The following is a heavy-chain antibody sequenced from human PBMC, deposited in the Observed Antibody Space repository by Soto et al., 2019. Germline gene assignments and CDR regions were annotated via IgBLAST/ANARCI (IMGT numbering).Heavy chain of an antibody. J-gene: IGHJ6*02. CDR3: AAVGPGSGYYYDYYGMDV. Sequence: ASGKVSCKASGYTFTSYGISWVRQAPGQGLEWMGWISAYNGNTNYAQKLQGRVTITRDMSTSTAYMELSSLRSEDTAVYYCAAVGPGSGYYYDYYGMDVWGQGTTVTVSS. CDR2: ISAYNGNT. D-gene: IGHD3-22*01. V-gene: IGHV1-18*01. CDR1: GYTFTSYG.